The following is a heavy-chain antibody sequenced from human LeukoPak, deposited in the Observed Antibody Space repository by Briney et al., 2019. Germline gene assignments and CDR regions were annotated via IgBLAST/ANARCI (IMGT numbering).Heavy chain of an antibody. CDR1: GYTFTGYY. Sequence: ASVKVSCKASGYTFTGYYMHWVRQAPGQGLEWMGWINPNSGGTNYAQKFQGRVTMTRDTSISTAYMELSRLRSDDTAVYYCARRGREIGYCSSTSCRNWFDPWGQGTLVTVSS. D-gene: IGHD2-2*01. J-gene: IGHJ5*02. CDR2: INPNSGGT. CDR3: ARRGREIGYCSSTSCRNWFDP. V-gene: IGHV1-2*02.